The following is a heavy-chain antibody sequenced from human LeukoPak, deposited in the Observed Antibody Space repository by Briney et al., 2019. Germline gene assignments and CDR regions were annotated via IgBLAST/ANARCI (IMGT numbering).Heavy chain of an antibody. Sequence: ASVNASCKASGYTFTSFAMNWVRQAPGQGLEWMGWINTHTGNPTYAQGFTGRFVFPLDTSVSTAYLQIISLKAEDTAVYYCARELPTFDYWGQGTLVTVSS. J-gene: IGHJ4*02. V-gene: IGHV7-4-1*02. CDR1: GYTFTSFA. CDR3: ARELPTFDY. CDR2: INTHTGNP. D-gene: IGHD1-26*01.